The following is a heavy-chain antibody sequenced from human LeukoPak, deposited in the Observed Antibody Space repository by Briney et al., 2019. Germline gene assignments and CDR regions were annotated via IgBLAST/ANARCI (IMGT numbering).Heavy chain of an antibody. CDR1: GGSFSGYY. CDR2: INHSGST. D-gene: IGHD3-16*02. Sequence: SETLSLTCAVYGGSFSGYYWSWIRQPPGKALEWIGEINHSGSTNYNPSLKSRVTISVDTSKNQFSLKLSYVTAADTAVYYCARARYDYVWGSYRYGDDYWGQGTLVTVSS. V-gene: IGHV4-34*01. J-gene: IGHJ4*02. CDR3: ARARYDYVWGSYRYGDDY.